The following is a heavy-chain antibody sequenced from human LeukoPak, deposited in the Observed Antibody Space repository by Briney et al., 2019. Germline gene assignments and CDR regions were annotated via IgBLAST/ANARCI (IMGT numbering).Heavy chain of an antibody. CDR2: ISGSGGST. V-gene: IGHV3-23*01. J-gene: IGHJ5*02. Sequence: GGSLRLSCAASGFTFSSYAMSWVRQAPGKGLEWVSAISGSGGSTYYADSVKGRFTISRDNAKNSLYLQMNSLRAEDTAVYYCARGTRVAANLHTAWGQGTLVTVSS. CDR3: ARGTRVAANLHTA. CDR1: GFTFSSYA. D-gene: IGHD2-15*01.